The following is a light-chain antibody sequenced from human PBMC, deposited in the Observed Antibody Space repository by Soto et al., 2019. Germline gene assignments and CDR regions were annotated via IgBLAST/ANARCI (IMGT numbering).Light chain of an antibody. V-gene: IGKV3-15*01. CDR2: EVS. J-gene: IGKJ5*01. Sequence: EVVMTQSPATLSVSPGERVTLSCRASQSVRSNLAWYQQKPGQSPQLLIYEVSTRVSGVPDRFSGSGSGTDFTLEISRVETDDVGIYYCMQSTQLPPTFGQGTRLEIK. CDR3: MQSTQLPPT. CDR1: QSVRSN.